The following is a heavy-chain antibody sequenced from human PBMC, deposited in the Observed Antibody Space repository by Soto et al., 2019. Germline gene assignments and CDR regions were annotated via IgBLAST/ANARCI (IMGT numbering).Heavy chain of an antibody. CDR3: ARERYQVISDGMDV. J-gene: IGHJ6*02. D-gene: IGHD2-2*01. Sequence: QVQLVQSGAEVKTPGASVRVSCKASGYTFTGYYIHWVREAPGQGLEWMGWINPQTGGTSYAQKFQGRVTLSRDTSINTAYLELSRLRFDDAAVYSCARERYQVISDGMDVWGQGTTVTVSS. CDR1: GYTFTGYY. V-gene: IGHV1-2*02. CDR2: INPQTGGT.